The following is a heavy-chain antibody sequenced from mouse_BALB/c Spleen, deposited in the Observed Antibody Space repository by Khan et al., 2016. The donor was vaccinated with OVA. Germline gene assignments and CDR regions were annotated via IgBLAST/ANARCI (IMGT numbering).Heavy chain of an antibody. D-gene: IGHD1-1*01. Sequence: VQLVESGAELVRPGASVKLSCKTSGYIFTSYWIHWLKQRSGQGLEWIARIYPETDNTYYNEKLKDKATLTADKSSSTAYMQLSSLKSEDSAVYFCAREEALYYFDYWGQGTTLTVAS. CDR1: GYIFTSYW. J-gene: IGHJ2*01. CDR3: AREEALYYFDY. CDR2: IYPETDNT. V-gene: IGHV1-76*01.